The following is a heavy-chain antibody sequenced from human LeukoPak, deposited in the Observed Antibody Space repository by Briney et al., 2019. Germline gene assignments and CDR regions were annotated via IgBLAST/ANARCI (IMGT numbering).Heavy chain of an antibody. Sequence: GGSLRLSCAASGFTFSTYSMNWVRQAPGKGLEWVSSISRRSTYIYYADSVKGRFTISRDNAKNSLYLQMNSLRAEDTAVYYCARGKYDSSGYPLLGFDYWGQGTLVTVSS. CDR2: ISRRSTYI. D-gene: IGHD3-22*01. CDR1: GFTFSTYS. V-gene: IGHV3-21*01. CDR3: ARGKYDSSGYPLLGFDY. J-gene: IGHJ4*02.